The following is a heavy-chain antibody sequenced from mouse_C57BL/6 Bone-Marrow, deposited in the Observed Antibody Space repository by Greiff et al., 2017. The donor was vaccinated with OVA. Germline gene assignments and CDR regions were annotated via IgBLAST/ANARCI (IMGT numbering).Heavy chain of an antibody. Sequence: LVESGAELMKPGASVKLSCKATGYTFTGYWIEWVKQRPGHGLEWIGEILPGSGSTNYNEKFKGKATFTADTSSNTAYMQLSSLTTEDSAIYYCARGDYYGSSPHYYAMDYWGQGTSVTVSS. CDR3: ARGDYYGSSPHYYAMDY. V-gene: IGHV1-9*01. J-gene: IGHJ4*01. D-gene: IGHD1-1*01. CDR2: ILPGSGST. CDR1: GYTFTGYW.